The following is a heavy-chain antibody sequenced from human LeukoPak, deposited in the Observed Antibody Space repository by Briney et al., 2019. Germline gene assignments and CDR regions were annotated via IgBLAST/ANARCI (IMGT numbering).Heavy chain of an antibody. D-gene: IGHD4-23*01. J-gene: IGHJ4*02. Sequence: PGGSLRLSCVASGFTLSNYAMSWVRQAPGEGLEWVSSFTGNDGRTYHADSVKGRFTISRDISKNTVYLQMNSLRAEDTAIYYCARWRWQQSEFDYWGQGTLVTVSS. CDR1: GFTLSNYA. CDR2: FTGNDGRT. V-gene: IGHV3-23*01. CDR3: ARWRWQQSEFDY.